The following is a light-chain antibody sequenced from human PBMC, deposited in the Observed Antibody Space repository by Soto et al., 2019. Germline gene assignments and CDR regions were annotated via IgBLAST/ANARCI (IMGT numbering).Light chain of an antibody. CDR1: SSDVGGYNY. CDR2: DVS. CDR3: CSYAGRYTFV. Sequence: QSALTQPRSVSGSPGQSVTISCTGTSSDVGGYNYVSWYQQHPGKAPKLMIYDVSKRPSGVPHRFSGSKSGNTASLTISGLQAEDEADYYCCSYAGRYTFVFGTGTKLTVL. V-gene: IGLV2-11*01. J-gene: IGLJ1*01.